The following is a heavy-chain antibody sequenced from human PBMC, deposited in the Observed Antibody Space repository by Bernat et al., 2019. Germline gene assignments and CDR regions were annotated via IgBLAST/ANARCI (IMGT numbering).Heavy chain of an antibody. CDR1: GFTFSSYA. CDR2: FSGSGVGT. Sequence: EVQLLESGGGLVQPGGSLRLSCAASGFTFSSYAMSWVRQAPGKGLEWVSGFSGSGVGTNYADSVKGRFTISRDNSKNTVYLQMNSLRAEDTAVYYCAKDRPVAVTTKTMGAFDIWGQGTMVTVSS. D-gene: IGHD4-17*01. CDR3: AKDRPVAVTTKTMGAFDI. V-gene: IGHV3-23*01. J-gene: IGHJ3*02.